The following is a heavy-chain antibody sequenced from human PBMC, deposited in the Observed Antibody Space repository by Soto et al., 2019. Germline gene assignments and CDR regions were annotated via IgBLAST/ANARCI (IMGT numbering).Heavy chain of an antibody. CDR2: IIPIFGTA. Sequence: QVQLVQSGAEVKKPGSSVKVSCKAYGGTFSRYAISWVRQAPGQGLAWMGGIIPIFGTANYAHKFQGRVTITADESTSTAYMELSSLRSEDTAVYYCARVTARYGYYCMDVWGQGTTVTVSS. D-gene: IGHD5-18*01. J-gene: IGHJ6*02. CDR3: ARVTARYGYYCMDV. V-gene: IGHV1-69*12. CDR1: GGTFSRYA.